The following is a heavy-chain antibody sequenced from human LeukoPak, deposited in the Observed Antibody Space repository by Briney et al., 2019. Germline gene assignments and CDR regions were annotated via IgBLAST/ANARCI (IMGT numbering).Heavy chain of an antibody. Sequence: SETLSLTCTVSGGSVSSGSDYWSWIRQPPGKRLEWIGDIYYIGSTNYNPSLKSRVTISVDTSKNQFSLKLSSVTAADTAVYYCARDKRTFYDSSGYYYNWFDPWGEGTLVTVSS. J-gene: IGHJ5*02. CDR3: ARDKRTFYDSSGYYYNWFDP. V-gene: IGHV4-61*01. CDR1: GGSVSSGSDY. D-gene: IGHD3-22*01. CDR2: IYYIGST.